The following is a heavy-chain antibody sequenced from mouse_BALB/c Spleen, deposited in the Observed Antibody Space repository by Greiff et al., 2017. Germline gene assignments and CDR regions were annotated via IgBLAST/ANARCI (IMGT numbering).Heavy chain of an antibody. CDR3: TRFGSSWDY. CDR2: IYPSDSYT. Sequence: VQLQQPGAELVRPGASVKLSCKASGYTFTSYWINWVKQRPGQGLEWIGNIYPSDSYTNYNQKFKDKATLTVDKSSSTAYMQLSSPTSEDSAVYYCTRFGSSWDYWGQGTTLTVSS. D-gene: IGHD1-1*01. J-gene: IGHJ2*01. V-gene: IGHV1-69*02. CDR1: GYTFTSYW.